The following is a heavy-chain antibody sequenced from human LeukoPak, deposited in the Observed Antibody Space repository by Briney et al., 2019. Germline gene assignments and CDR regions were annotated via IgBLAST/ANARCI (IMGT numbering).Heavy chain of an antibody. CDR3: ASPDSSGYYDAFDI. Sequence: SVKVSCKASGGTFSSYAISWVRQAPGQGLEWMGGIIPIFGTANYAQKFQGRVTITTDESTSTAYMELSSLRSEDTAVYYCASPDSSGYYDAFDIWGQGTMVTVSS. CDR1: GGTFSSYA. CDR2: IIPIFGTA. D-gene: IGHD3-22*01. V-gene: IGHV1-69*05. J-gene: IGHJ3*02.